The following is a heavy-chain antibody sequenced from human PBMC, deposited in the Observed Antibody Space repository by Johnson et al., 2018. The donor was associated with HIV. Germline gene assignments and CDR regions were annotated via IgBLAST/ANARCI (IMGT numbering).Heavy chain of an antibody. J-gene: IGHJ3*02. CDR3: ARDFPLGYRWGNGFDI. CDR1: GFNVSSYY. D-gene: IGHD5-18*01. CDR2: IYSGGDA. Sequence: VQLVESGGGVVQPGRSLRLSCEASGFNVSSYYMSWVRQAPGKGLEWVSVIYSGGDAYYADSVKGRFSVSRDSSKNTLYFQMNSLRDEDTAEYYCARDFPLGYRWGNGFDIWGQGTMVTVSS. V-gene: IGHV3-66*02.